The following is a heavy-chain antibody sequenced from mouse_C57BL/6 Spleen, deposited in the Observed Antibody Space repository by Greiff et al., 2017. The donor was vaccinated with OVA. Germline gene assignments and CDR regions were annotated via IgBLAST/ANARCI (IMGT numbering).Heavy chain of an antibody. CDR2: IDPETGGT. CDR1: GYTFTDYE. CDR3: TRDDGSSSGFAY. V-gene: IGHV1-15*01. D-gene: IGHD1-1*01. Sequence: QVQLQQSGAELVRPGASVTLSCKASGYTFTDYEMHWVKQTPVHGLEWIGAIDPETGGTAYNQKFKGKAILTADKSSSTAYMELRSLTSEDSAVYYGTRDDGSSSGFAYWGQGTLVTVSA. J-gene: IGHJ3*01.